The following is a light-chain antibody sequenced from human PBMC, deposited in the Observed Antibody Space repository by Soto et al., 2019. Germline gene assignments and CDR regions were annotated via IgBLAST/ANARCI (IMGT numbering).Light chain of an antibody. Sequence: EIVLTQSPGTLSLSPGERATLSCRASQSVTSNYLAWYQQKPGQAPRLLIYGASSRATGIPDRFSGSGSGIAITLTIRRQEPEDFAVYYCQQYGGSPRVTFGGGTKVEIK. CDR3: QQYGGSPRVT. CDR1: QSVTSNY. J-gene: IGKJ4*01. CDR2: GAS. V-gene: IGKV3-20*01.